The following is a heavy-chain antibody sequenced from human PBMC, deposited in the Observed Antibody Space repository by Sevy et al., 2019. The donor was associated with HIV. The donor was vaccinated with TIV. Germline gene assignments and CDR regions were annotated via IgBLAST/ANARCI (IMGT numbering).Heavy chain of an antibody. D-gene: IGHD5-18*01. Sequence: GGSLRLSCAASGFTFSNFAMGWVRHAPGKGLDWISVISGTGDYTYYADSVKGRFTISRDNSENTLSLQMNSRRAEDTAIFYCAKKMGGGSGMAFLVDYWGQGTLVTVSS. J-gene: IGHJ4*02. CDR2: ISGTGDYT. CDR1: GFTFSNFA. CDR3: AKKMGGGSGMAFLVDY. V-gene: IGHV3-23*01.